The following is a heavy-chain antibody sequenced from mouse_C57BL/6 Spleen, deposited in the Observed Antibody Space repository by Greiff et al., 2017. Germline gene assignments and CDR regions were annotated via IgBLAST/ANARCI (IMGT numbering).Heavy chain of an antibody. CDR2: INPNYGTT. V-gene: IGHV1-39*01. J-gene: IGHJ2*01. CDR3: ARDYEGQGYYCDY. CDR1: GYSFTDSN. Sequence: EVQLQQSGPALVKPGASVKISCKASGYSFTDSNMNWVKQSNGKSLEWIGVINPNYGTTSYNQTFQGKSTLTVDQSSSTAYMQLNSLTSEDSAVYYCARDYEGQGYYCDYWGQGTTLTVSS. D-gene: IGHD2-4*01.